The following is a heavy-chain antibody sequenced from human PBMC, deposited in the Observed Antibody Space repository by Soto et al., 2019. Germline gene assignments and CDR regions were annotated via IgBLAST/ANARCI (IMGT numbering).Heavy chain of an antibody. CDR1: GYTFVDYG. CDR3: TREVELQRVIANGY. V-gene: IGHV1-18*01. D-gene: IGHD3-16*02. CDR2: MSAYYGST. J-gene: IGHJ4*02. Sequence: QVQLVQSGAEVKKPGASVKVSCKASGYTFVDYGTTWVRQAPGQGLEWMGWMSAYYGSTDYAQKFQGRLTLTRDTSTSTAYMELRSLRPDDTAVYYCTREVELQRVIANGYWGQGTLVSVSS.